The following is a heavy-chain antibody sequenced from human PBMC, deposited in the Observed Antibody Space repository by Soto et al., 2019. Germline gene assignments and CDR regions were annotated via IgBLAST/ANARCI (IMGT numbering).Heavy chain of an antibody. Sequence: WGSLRLSCAPCGFTFSSYAMHWVRQAPDKGLEWVAVISYDGSNKYYADSVKGRFTISKDNSKNTLYLQMNSLRAEDTAVYYCARVRFLEWLPSPYYYVMDVWRQGTTVTVSS. V-gene: IGHV3-30-3*01. J-gene: IGHJ6*02. D-gene: IGHD3-3*01. CDR1: GFTFSSYA. CDR3: ARVRFLEWLPSPYYYVMDV. CDR2: ISYDGSNK.